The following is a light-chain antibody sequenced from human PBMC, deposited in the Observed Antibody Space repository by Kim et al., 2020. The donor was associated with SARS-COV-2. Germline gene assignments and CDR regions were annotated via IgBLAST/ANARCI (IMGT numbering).Light chain of an antibody. J-gene: IGKJ5*01. CDR2: KAS. CDR1: QSISRY. Sequence: SVADRVTIACRASQSISRYLAWYQQKPGKAPNLLIYKASSLESGVPSRFSGSGSGTEFTLTISSLQPDDFATYYCQQYESYSPITFGQGTRLEIK. CDR3: QQYESYSPIT. V-gene: IGKV1-5*03.